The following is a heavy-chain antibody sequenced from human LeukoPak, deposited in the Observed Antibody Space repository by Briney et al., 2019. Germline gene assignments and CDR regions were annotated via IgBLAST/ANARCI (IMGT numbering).Heavy chain of an antibody. CDR1: GGSISSYY. V-gene: IGHV4-59*01. CDR3: ARVNYYGSGSYFDY. CDR2: IYYSGST. D-gene: IGHD3-10*01. Sequence: PSETLSLTCTVSGGSISSYYWSWIRQPPGKGLEWIGYIYYSGSTNYNPSLKSRVTISVDTSKNQFSLKLSSVTAADTAVYYCARVNYYGSGSYFDYWGQGTLVTVSS. J-gene: IGHJ4*02.